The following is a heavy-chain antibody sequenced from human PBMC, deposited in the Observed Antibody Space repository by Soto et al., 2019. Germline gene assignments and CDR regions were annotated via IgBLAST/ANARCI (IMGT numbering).Heavy chain of an antibody. J-gene: IGHJ4*02. CDR1: VFTFGIYG. CDR3: AQLGPSSSWPFDY. CDR2: ISYEGMNK. Sequence: GGPRRLSCPAQVFTFGIYGMHGVRQAPGKGLEWGAVISYEGMNKYYADSVKGLFTISRDNSKNTRYLQMNSLRAEDTAVYYCAQLGPSSSWPFDYWGQGTLVTVSS. V-gene: IGHV3-30*18. D-gene: IGHD6-13*01.